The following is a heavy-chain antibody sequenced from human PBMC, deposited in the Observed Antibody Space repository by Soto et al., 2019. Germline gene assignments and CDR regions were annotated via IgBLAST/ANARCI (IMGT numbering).Heavy chain of an antibody. J-gene: IGHJ6*02. CDR2: IYPGDSDT. D-gene: IGHD3-10*01. CDR1: GYSFTSYW. Sequence: PGESLKISCKGSGYSFTSYWIGWVRQMPGKGLEWMGIIYPGDSDTRYSPSFQGQVTISADKSISTAYLQWSSLKASDTAMYYCARQDYYGSGSYRSGYYYYGMDVWGQGTTVTVSS. CDR3: ARQDYYGSGSYRSGYYYYGMDV. V-gene: IGHV5-51*01.